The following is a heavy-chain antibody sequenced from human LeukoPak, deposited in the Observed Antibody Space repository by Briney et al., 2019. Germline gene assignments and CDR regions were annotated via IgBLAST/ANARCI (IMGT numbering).Heavy chain of an antibody. D-gene: IGHD3-22*01. J-gene: IGHJ4*02. CDR3: ARGRARYYYDSSGYYYFDY. Sequence: SQTPSLTCAISGDSVFSNSSWNWIRQSPSRGLEWLGRTYYRSKWYNDYAVSVKSRITINPDTSKNQFSLQLNSVTPEDTAVYYCARGRARYYYDSSGYYYFDYWGQGTLVTVSS. CDR1: GDSVFSNSS. CDR2: TYYRSKWYN. V-gene: IGHV6-1*01.